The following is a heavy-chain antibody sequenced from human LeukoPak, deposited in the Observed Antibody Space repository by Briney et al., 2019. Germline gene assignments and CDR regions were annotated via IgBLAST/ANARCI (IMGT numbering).Heavy chain of an antibody. CDR1: GYTFTSYG. Sequence: ASVKVSCKASGYTFTSYGISWVRQATGQGLEWMGWMNPNSGNTGYAQKFQGRVTMTRNTSISTAYMELSSLRSEDTAVYYCARGGRVDSSSWYVYWGQGTLVTVSS. D-gene: IGHD6-13*01. V-gene: IGHV1-8*02. J-gene: IGHJ4*02. CDR2: MNPNSGNT. CDR3: ARGGRVDSSSWYVY.